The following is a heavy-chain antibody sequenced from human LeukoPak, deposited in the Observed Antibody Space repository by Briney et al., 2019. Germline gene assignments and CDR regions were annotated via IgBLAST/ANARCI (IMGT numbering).Heavy chain of an antibody. J-gene: IGHJ5*02. CDR2: INTDGSST. CDR3: ASIVIGRTRKNWFDP. CDR1: GFTFSSYW. D-gene: IGHD2/OR15-2a*01. Sequence: GGSLRLSCAASGFTFSSYWMHWVRQAPGKGLVWVSRINTDGSSTSYADSVKGRFTISRDNAKNTLYLQMNSLRAEDTAVYYCASIVIGRTRKNWFDPWGQGTLVTVSS. V-gene: IGHV3-74*01.